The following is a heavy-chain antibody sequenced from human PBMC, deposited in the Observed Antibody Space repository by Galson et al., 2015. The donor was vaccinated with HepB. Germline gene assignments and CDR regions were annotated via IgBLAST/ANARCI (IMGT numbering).Heavy chain of an antibody. J-gene: IGHJ3*02. D-gene: IGHD3-10*01. V-gene: IGHV3-30*04. CDR2: ISYDGSNK. CDR3: ARDWEGSGSGRDAFDI. CDR1: GFTFSSYA. Sequence: SLRLSCAASGFTFSSYAMHWVRQAPGKGLEWVAVISYDGSNKYYADSVKGRFTISRDNSKNTLYLQMNSLRAEDTAVYYCARDWEGSGSGRDAFDIWGQGTTVTVSS.